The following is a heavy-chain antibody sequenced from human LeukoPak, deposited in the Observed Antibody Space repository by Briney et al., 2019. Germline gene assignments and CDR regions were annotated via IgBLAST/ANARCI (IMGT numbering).Heavy chain of an antibody. V-gene: IGHV3-48*04. CDR1: GFTFSSYS. Sequence: PGGSLRLSCAASGFTFSSYSMNWVRQAPGKGLEWVSYISSSSSTIYYADSVKGRFTISRDNAKNSLYLQMNSLRAEDTAVYYCARDQIVFGELLPDAFDIWGQGTMATVSS. D-gene: IGHD3-10*01. CDR2: ISSSSSTI. J-gene: IGHJ3*02. CDR3: ARDQIVFGELLPDAFDI.